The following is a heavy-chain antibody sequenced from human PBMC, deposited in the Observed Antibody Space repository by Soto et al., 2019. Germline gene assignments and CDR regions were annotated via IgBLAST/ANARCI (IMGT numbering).Heavy chain of an antibody. D-gene: IGHD2-15*01. V-gene: IGHV3-30*18. CDR1: GFTFSSYG. Sequence: GGSLRLSCAASGFTFSSYGMHWVRQAPGKGLEWVAVISYDGSNKYYADSVKGRFTISRDNSKNTLYLQMNSLRAEDTAVYYCAKPKNGWWYPCDYWGQGTLVTVSS. J-gene: IGHJ4*02. CDR3: AKPKNGWWYPCDY. CDR2: ISYDGSNK.